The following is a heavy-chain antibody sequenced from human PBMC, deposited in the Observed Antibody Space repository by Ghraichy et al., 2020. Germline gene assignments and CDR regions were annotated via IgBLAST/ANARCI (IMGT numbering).Heavy chain of an antibody. Sequence: GGSLRLSCAASGFTFSSYSMNWVRQAPGKGLEWVSSISSSSSYIYYADSVKGRFTISRDNAKNSLYLQMNSLRAEDMAVYYCARVHSSSWYYFDYWGQGTLVTVSS. CDR3: ARVHSSSWYYFDY. D-gene: IGHD6-13*01. CDR2: ISSSSSYI. V-gene: IGHV3-21*01. CDR1: GFTFSSYS. J-gene: IGHJ4*02.